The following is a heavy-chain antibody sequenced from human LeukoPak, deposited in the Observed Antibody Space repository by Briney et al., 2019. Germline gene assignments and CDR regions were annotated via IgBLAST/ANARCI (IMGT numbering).Heavy chain of an antibody. Sequence: GGSLRLSRAASGFTVSSNYMSWVRQAPGKGLGWVSVIYSGGSTYYADSVKGRFTLSRDNSKNTLYLQMNSLRAEDTAVYYCARVPVAGTFPIGYMDVWGKGTTVTVSS. CDR2: IYSGGST. CDR1: GFTVSSNY. D-gene: IGHD6-19*01. V-gene: IGHV3-53*01. CDR3: ARVPVAGTFPIGYMDV. J-gene: IGHJ6*03.